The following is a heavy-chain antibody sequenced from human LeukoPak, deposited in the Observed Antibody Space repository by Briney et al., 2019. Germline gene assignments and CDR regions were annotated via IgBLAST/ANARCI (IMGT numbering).Heavy chain of an antibody. J-gene: IGHJ6*03. CDR1: GFTVSSNY. CDR2: IYSGGST. V-gene: IGHV3-66*02. Sequence: GGSLRLSCAASGFTVSSNYMSWVRQAPGKGLEWVSVIYSGGSTYYADSVKGRFTISRDNSKNTLYLQMNSLRAEDTAVYYCARGSRSSSPAEYMDVWGKGTRVTVS. CDR3: ARGSRSSSPAEYMDV. D-gene: IGHD6-6*01.